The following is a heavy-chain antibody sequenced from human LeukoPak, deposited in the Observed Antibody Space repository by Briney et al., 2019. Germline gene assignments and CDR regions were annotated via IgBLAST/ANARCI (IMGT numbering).Heavy chain of an antibody. V-gene: IGHV4-39*01. Sequence: PSETLSLTCTVSGGSITTSNYYWAWIRQSPGKGLEWIGSIYFSGSTYYNPSLKSRVSMSVDTSKNQFSLKVTSVNAADPGVYYCASDYGADSGYWGQGTLVTVSS. CDR3: ASDYGADSGY. CDR1: GGSITTSNYY. J-gene: IGHJ4*02. D-gene: IGHD4-23*01. CDR2: IYFSGST.